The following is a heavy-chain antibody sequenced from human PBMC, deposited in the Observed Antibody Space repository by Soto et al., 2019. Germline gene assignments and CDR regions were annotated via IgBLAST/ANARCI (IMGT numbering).Heavy chain of an antibody. D-gene: IGHD3-16*02. CDR1: GFTFSSYA. J-gene: IGHJ4*02. Sequence: EVQLLESGGGLVQPGGSLRLSCAASGFTFSSYAMSWVRQAPGKGLEWVSGISGSGDRTHYADSGKGRFTISRDNSKNTLYLQMDSLRAEDTAVYYCAKASTYEYVWGSFRYYFDNWGQGTLVTVSS. CDR2: ISGSGDRT. CDR3: AKASTYEYVWGSFRYYFDN. V-gene: IGHV3-23*01.